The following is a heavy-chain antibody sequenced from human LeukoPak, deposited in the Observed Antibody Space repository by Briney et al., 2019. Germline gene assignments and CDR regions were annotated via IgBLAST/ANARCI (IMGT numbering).Heavy chain of an antibody. J-gene: IGHJ5*02. CDR1: GGTFISYA. D-gene: IGHD2-2*02. CDR3: ARARYCSSTSCYSWFDP. Sequence: ASVTVSFKASGGTFISYAISWVRQAPGQGLEWMGRIIPIFGIANYAQKFQGRVTITADKSTSTAYMELSSLRSEDTAVYYCARARYCSSTSCYSWFDPWGQGTLVTVSS. V-gene: IGHV1-69*04. CDR2: IIPIFGIA.